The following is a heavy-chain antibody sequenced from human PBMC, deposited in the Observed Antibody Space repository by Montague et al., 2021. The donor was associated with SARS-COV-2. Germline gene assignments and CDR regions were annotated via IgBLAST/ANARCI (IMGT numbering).Heavy chain of an antibody. CDR2: IYYSGST. D-gene: IGHD6-19*01. CDR3: VRQPGQWLPREWFWFDP. J-gene: IGHJ5*02. CDR1: GGSISSTSYY. Sequence: SETLSLTCTVSGGSISSTSYYWGWIRQPPGKGLEWIGSIYYSGSTYYNPSLKSRVTISADTSKNQFSLKLSSVTAADTAVYYCVRQPGQWLPREWFWFDPWGQGTLVTVSS. V-gene: IGHV4-39*01.